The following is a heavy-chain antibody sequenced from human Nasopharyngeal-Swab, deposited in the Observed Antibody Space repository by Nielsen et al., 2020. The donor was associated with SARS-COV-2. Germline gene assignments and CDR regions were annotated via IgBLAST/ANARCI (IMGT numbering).Heavy chain of an antibody. J-gene: IGHJ6*02. CDR3: ATGAPLGPELLDPYYYGMDV. D-gene: IGHD1-26*01. CDR2: FDPEDGET. CDR1: GYTLTELS. Sequence: ASVKVSCKVSGYTLTELSMHWVRQAPGKGLVWMGGFDPEDGETIYAQKFQGRVTMTEDTSTDTAYMELSSLRSEDTAVYYCATGAPLGPELLDPYYYGMDVWGQGTTVTVSS. V-gene: IGHV1-24*01.